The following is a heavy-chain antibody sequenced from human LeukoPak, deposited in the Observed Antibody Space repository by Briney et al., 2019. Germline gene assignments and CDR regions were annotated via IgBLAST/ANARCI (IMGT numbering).Heavy chain of an antibody. CDR1: GFTVSSIY. CDR2: IYSGGST. V-gene: IGHV3-53*01. Sequence: GGSLRLSCAASGFTVSSIYMSWVSQAQGKGLEWVSVIYSGGSTYYADSVKGRFTISRDNSKNTLYLQMNSLRAEDTAVYYCARDYYGSGSPFDYWGQGTLVTVSS. J-gene: IGHJ4*02. D-gene: IGHD3-10*01. CDR3: ARDYYGSGSPFDY.